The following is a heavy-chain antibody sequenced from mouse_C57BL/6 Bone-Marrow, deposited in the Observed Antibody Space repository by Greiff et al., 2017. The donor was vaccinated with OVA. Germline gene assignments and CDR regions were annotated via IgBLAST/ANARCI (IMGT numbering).Heavy chain of an antibody. D-gene: IGHD1-1*01. V-gene: IGHV1-52*01. CDR2: IDPSDSET. CDR3: ARLNCGSSSAWFAY. J-gene: IGHJ3*01. Sequence: QVQLQQPGAELVRPGSSVKLSCKASGYTFTSYWMHWVKQRPIQGLEWIGNIDPSDSETHYNQKFKDKATLTVDKSSSTAYMQLSSLTSEDSAVYYCARLNCGSSSAWFAYWGQGTLVTVSA. CDR1: GYTFTSYW.